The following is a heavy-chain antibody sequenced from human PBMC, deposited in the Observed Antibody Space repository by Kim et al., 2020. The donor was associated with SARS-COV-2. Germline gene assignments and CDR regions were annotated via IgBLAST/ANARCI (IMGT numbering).Heavy chain of an antibody. Sequence: ASVKVSCKASGYTFTGYYMHWVRQAPGQGLEWMGRINPNSGGTNYAQKFQGRVTMTRDTSISTAYMELSRLRSDDTAVYYCARDPPIRRDGYNPGGYWGQGTLVTVSS. D-gene: IGHD5-12*01. CDR3: ARDPPIRRDGYNPGGY. V-gene: IGHV1-2*06. J-gene: IGHJ4*02. CDR2: INPNSGGT. CDR1: GYTFTGYY.